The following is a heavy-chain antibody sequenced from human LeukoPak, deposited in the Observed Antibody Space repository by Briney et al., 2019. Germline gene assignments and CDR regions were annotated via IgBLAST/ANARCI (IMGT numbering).Heavy chain of an antibody. Sequence: GGSLRLSCAASGFTFSSYAMHWVRQAPGKGLEWVAVISYDGGNKYYADSVKGRFTISRDNSKNTLYLQMNGLRAEDTAVYYCARSVLGYCSGGSCYSSGLDYWGQGTLVTVSS. CDR1: GFTFSSYA. CDR2: ISYDGGNK. D-gene: IGHD2-15*01. V-gene: IGHV3-30-3*01. J-gene: IGHJ4*02. CDR3: ARSVLGYCSGGSCYSSGLDY.